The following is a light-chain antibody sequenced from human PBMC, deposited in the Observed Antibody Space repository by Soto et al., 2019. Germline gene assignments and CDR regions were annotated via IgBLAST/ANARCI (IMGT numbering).Light chain of an antibody. CDR1: QSVSSSY. CDR3: QQYGSSLYT. V-gene: IGKV3-20*01. CDR2: GAS. Sequence: EIVLTQSPGTLSLSPGERATRSCRASQSVSSSYLAWYQQKPGQAPRLLIYGASSRATGIPDRFSGSGSGTDFTLTISRLEPEDFAVYYCQQYGSSLYTFGQGTKVDIK. J-gene: IGKJ2*01.